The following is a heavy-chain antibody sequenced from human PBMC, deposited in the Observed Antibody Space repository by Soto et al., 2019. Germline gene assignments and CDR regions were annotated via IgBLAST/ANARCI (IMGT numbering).Heavy chain of an antibody. Sequence: QITLKESGPTLVNPTQTLTLTCTFSGFSLSTSGVGVGWIRQAPGKALEFHPLIYWDDDKRYSPSLKSRRTIPKDTCKNEVVLKMTNMITVDTATYYCAHRRAAAGTLEYWGHGTLITV. CDR3: AHRRAAAGTLEY. J-gene: IGHJ4*01. V-gene: IGHV2-5*02. D-gene: IGHD6-13*01. CDR2: IYWDDDK. CDR1: GFSLSTSGVG.